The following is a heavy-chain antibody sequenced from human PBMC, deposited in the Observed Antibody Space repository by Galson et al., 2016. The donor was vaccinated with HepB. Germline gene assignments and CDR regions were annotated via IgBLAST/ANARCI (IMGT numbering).Heavy chain of an antibody. J-gene: IGHJ5*02. CDR1: NGSFSGYY. V-gene: IGHV4-34*01. D-gene: IGHD3-10*01. Sequence: SETLSLTCAVYNGSFSGYYWSWIRQPPGEGLEWIGEINHSGSMNYNPSLKSRLTISVDMSKNQFSLKLNSVTAADTAVYYCVRVYPSFIKMPAAEDRGVIPPAPWGQGTLVTVSS. CDR3: VRVYPSFIKMPAAEDRGVIPPAP. CDR2: INHSGSM.